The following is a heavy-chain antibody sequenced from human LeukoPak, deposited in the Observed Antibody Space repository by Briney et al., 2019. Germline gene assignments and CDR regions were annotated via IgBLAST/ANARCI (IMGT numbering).Heavy chain of an antibody. CDR1: GYTFAAYY. V-gene: IGHV1-2*02. D-gene: IGHD2-21*01. CDR2: VNPTGGGT. CDR3: AREGVGGAYAMDV. Sequence: ASVKVSCRPSGYTFAAYYIHWVRQAPGQGLEWVGWVNPTGGGTNYAQKFKDRLTMTRDTSISTAYMELSSLESDDTAVYFCAREGVGGAYAMDVWGQGTTVTVSS. J-gene: IGHJ6*02.